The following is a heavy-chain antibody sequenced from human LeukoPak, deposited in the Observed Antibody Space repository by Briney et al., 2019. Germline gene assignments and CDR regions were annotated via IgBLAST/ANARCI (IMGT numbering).Heavy chain of an antibody. CDR1: GFTFSSYW. CDR3: ARALYDSSGYYWSTYYYYYMDV. CDR2: INQDGSEK. D-gene: IGHD3-22*01. V-gene: IGHV3-7*01. J-gene: IGHJ6*03. Sequence: GGSLRLSCAASGFTFSSYWMSWVRQAPGKGLEWVANINQDGSEKYYVDSVKGRFTISRDNAKNSLYLQMNSLRAEDTAVYYCARALYDSSGYYWSTYYYYYMDVWGKGTTVTVSS.